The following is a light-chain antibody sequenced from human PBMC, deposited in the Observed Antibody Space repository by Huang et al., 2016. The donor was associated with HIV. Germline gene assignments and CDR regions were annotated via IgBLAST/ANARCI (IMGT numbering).Light chain of an antibody. CDR2: AAS. Sequence: EIVMTQSPGTLSVAPGERATLSCRASQNINTNLAWFQQKPDQAPRLLIYAASTRTADFPARFSGSGSRTEFTLTISSLQSEDIAVYYCQQYNDWPRSFGQGTKVEIK. CDR3: QQYNDWPRS. V-gene: IGKV3-15*01. J-gene: IGKJ1*01. CDR1: QNINTN.